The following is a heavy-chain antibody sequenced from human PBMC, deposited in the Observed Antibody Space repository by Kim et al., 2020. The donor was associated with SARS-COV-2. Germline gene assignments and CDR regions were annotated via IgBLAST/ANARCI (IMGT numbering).Heavy chain of an antibody. CDR2: INHSGST. CDR3: ARGGRIVARKLYYYYYGMDV. J-gene: IGHJ6*02. D-gene: IGHD5-12*01. Sequence: SQTLSLTCAVYGGSFSGYYWSWIRQPPGKGLEWIGEINHSGSTNYNPSLKSRVTISVDTSKNQFSLKLSSVTAADTAVYYCARGGRIVARKLYYYYYGMDVWGQGTTVTVSS. CDR1: GGSFSGYY. V-gene: IGHV4-34*01.